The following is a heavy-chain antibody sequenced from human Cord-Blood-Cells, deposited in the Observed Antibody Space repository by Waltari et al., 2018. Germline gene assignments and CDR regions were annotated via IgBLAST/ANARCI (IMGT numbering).Heavy chain of an antibody. Sequence: QVQLVESGGGVVQPGGSLRLSCAASGFTFSSYGMHWVRPAPGKGLEWVAFIRYDGSNKYYTDSVKDRFTISRDNSKNTLYLQMNSLRAEDMAVYYCAKDRTGYSSSWTLIDYWGQGTLVTVSS. J-gene: IGHJ4*02. CDR1: GFTFSSYG. D-gene: IGHD6-13*01. CDR2: IRYDGSNK. V-gene: IGHV3-30*02. CDR3: AKDRTGYSSSWTLIDY.